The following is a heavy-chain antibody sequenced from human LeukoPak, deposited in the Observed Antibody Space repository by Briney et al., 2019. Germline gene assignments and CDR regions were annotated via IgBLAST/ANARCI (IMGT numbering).Heavy chain of an antibody. CDR3: ARLRFLEWLLFDY. D-gene: IGHD3-3*01. CDR1: GFTFSSYA. J-gene: IGHJ4*02. CDR2: ISYDGSNK. V-gene: IGHV3-30-3*01. Sequence: GRSLRLSCAASGFTFSSYAMHWVRQAPGKGLEWVAVISYDGSNKYYADSVKGRFTISRDNSKNTLYLQMNSLRAEDTAVYYCARLRFLEWLLFDYWGQGTLVTFSS.